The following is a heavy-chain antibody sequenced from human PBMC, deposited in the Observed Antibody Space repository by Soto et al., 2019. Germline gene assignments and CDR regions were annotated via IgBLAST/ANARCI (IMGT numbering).Heavy chain of an antibody. CDR3: ARGSLATAGNWFVP. J-gene: IGHJ5*02. CDR2: IYYSGST. Sequence: ASETLSLTCTVSGGSISSSSYYWGWIRQPPGKGLEWIGSIYYSGSTYYNPSLKSRVTISVDTSKNQFSLKLSSVTAADTAVYYCARGSLATAGNWFVPWGQGTLVTVSS. D-gene: IGHD6-13*01. CDR1: GGSISSSSYY. V-gene: IGHV4-39*07.